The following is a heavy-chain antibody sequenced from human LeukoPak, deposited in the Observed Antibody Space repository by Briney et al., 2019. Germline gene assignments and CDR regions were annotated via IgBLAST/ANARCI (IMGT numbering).Heavy chain of an antibody. V-gene: IGHV4-34*01. J-gene: IGHJ6*04. Sequence: SETLSLTCAVYGGSFSGYYWSWVRQPPGKGLEGMGEINHSGSTNYNPSLKSRVTISVDTSKNQFSLKLSSVTAADTAVYYCAGPYCCGGSCCSVYYYYGMDVWGKGTTVTVSS. CDR1: GGSFSGYY. D-gene: IGHD2-15*01. CDR3: AGPYCCGGSCCSVYYYYGMDV. CDR2: INHSGST.